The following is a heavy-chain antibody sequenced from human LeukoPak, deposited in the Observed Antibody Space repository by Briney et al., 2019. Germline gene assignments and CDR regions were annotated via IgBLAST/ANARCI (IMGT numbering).Heavy chain of an antibody. Sequence: GGSLRLSCAASGFTFSSYWMSWVRQAPGKGLEWVASIKQGGSEKYYVDSVKGRFTISRDNAKNSLYLQMNSLRAEDTALYYCARAPGEGWFDPWGQGTLVTVSS. J-gene: IGHJ5*02. CDR1: GFTFSSYW. CDR2: IKQGGSEK. CDR3: ARAPGEGWFDP. V-gene: IGHV3-7*01. D-gene: IGHD4-17*01.